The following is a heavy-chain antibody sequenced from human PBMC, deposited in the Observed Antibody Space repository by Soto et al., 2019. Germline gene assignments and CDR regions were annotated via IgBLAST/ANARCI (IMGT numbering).Heavy chain of an antibody. CDR2: ISGSGGST. D-gene: IGHD3-16*01. V-gene: IGHV3-23*01. CDR1: GFTFSSYA. Sequence: GGSLRLSCAASGFTFSSYAMSWVRQAPGKGLEWVSAISGSGGSTYYADSVKGRFTISRDNSKNTLYLQMNSLRAEDTAVYYCASTMGGFRYYYYMDVWGKGTTVTVSS. J-gene: IGHJ6*03. CDR3: ASTMGGFRYYYYMDV.